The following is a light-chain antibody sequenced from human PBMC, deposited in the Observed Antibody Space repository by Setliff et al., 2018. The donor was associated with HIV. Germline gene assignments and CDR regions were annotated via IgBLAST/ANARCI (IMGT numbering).Light chain of an antibody. J-gene: IGLJ1*01. CDR3: SSYTSSSTLV. CDR2: DVS. CDR1: SSDIAIYNF. Sequence: QSVLTQPASVSGSPGQSITTSCTGTSSDIAIYNFVSWYPHHPGKAPKLIIYDVSNRPPGVSNRFSGSKSGNTASLTISGLQAEDEADYYCSSYTSSSTLVFGTGTKVTVL. V-gene: IGLV2-14*03.